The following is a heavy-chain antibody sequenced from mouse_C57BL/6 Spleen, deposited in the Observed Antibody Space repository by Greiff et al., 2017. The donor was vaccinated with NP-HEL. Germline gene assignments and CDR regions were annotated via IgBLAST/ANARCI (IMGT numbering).Heavy chain of an antibody. J-gene: IGHJ2*01. CDR1: GFTFSSYG. CDR3: ARYDGYYFDY. D-gene: IGHD2-3*01. CDR2: ISSGGSYT. Sequence: EVKLMESGGDLVKPGGSLKLSCAASGFTFSSYGMSWVRQTPDKRLEWVATISSGGSYTYYPDSVKGRFTISRDNAKNTLYLQMSSLKSEDTAMYYCARYDGYYFDYWGQGTTLTVSS. V-gene: IGHV5-6*01.